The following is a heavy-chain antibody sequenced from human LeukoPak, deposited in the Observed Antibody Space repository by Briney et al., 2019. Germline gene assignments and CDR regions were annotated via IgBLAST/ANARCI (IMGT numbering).Heavy chain of an antibody. CDR2: ISYDGSNK. V-gene: IGHV3-30*04. CDR1: GFTFSSYA. J-gene: IGHJ5*02. CDR3: ALAYYDFWSGPNWFDP. D-gene: IGHD3-3*01. Sequence: GGSLRLSCAASGFTFSSYAMHWVRQAPGKGLEWVAVISYDGSNKYYADSVKGRFTISRDNSKNTLYLQMNSLRAEDTAVYYCALAYYDFWSGPNWFDPWGQGTLVTVSS.